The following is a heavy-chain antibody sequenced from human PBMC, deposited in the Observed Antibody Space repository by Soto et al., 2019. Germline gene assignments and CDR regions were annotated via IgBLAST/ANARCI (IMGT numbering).Heavy chain of an antibody. CDR1: GFSLTTSGVG. Sequence: QITLNESGPTVVRPTETLTLTCRFSGFSLTTSGVGVGWIRQSPGKAPEWLALIYWDDDKRYSASLKSRLTIPKTPPKNQVVLTVSDLAPTDTATYYCAHGFFRRFFGLVPTPAFFFDFGAQGPPVPVSS. J-gene: IGHJ4*02. D-gene: IGHD3-3*01. V-gene: IGHV2-5*02. CDR3: AHGFFRRFFGLVPTPAFFFDF. CDR2: IYWDDDK.